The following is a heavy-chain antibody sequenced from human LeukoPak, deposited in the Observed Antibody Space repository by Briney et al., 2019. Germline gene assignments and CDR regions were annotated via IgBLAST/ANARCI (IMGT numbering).Heavy chain of an antibody. V-gene: IGHV3-7*01. J-gene: IGHJ6*03. Sequence: GGSLRLSCAASGFSFSSYWLSWVRQAPGKGLEWVANMNLDGREKYYVDSVKGRFTISRDNAKNSLYLQMNSLRAEDTAVYYCARVGYQLLSDYYYYYYMDVWGKGTTVTVSS. CDR1: GFSFSSYW. CDR2: MNLDGREK. D-gene: IGHD2-2*01. CDR3: ARVGYQLLSDYYYYYYMDV.